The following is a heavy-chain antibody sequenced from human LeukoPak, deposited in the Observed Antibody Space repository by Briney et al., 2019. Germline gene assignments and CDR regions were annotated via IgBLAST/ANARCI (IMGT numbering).Heavy chain of an antibody. CDR1: GGSISSSSYY. D-gene: IGHD2-2*01. V-gene: IGHV4-39*01. J-gene: IGHJ4*02. CDR2: IYYSGST. CDR3: ARHSTVWGVGGADY. Sequence: SETLSLTCTVSGGSISSSSYYWGWIRQPPGKGLEWIGSIYYSGSTYYNPSLKSRVTISVDTSKNQFSLKLSSVTAADTAVYYCARHSTVWGVGGADYWGQGTLVTVSS.